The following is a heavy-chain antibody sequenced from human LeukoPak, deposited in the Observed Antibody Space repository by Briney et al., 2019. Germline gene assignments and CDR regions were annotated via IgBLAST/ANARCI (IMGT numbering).Heavy chain of an antibody. Sequence: SESLSLACAVSGHSISSGYDWGWIRQPPGKGLEWIGSIYHSGSTYYNPSLKSRVTISVDTSKNQFSLKLSSESAADTYVACCATREQWFNPFDYWGQGTLVAVSS. CDR1: GHSISSGYD. CDR2: IYHSGST. J-gene: IGHJ4*02. CDR3: ATREQWFNPFDY. D-gene: IGHD6-19*01. V-gene: IGHV4-38-2*01.